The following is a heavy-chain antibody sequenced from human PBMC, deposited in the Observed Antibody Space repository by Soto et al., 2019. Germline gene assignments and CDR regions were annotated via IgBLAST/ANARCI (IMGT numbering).Heavy chain of an antibody. CDR3: ARGAYCGGDCQPWNYAFDI. CDR2: INPNSGGT. J-gene: IGHJ3*02. CDR1: GYTFTGYH. V-gene: IGHV1-2*04. Sequence: ASVKVSCKASGYTFTGYHMHWVRQAPGQGLEWMGWINPNSGGTNYAQKFQGWVTMTRDTSISTAYMELSRLRSDDTAVYYCARGAYCGGDCQPWNYAFDIWGQGTMVTVSS. D-gene: IGHD2-21*02.